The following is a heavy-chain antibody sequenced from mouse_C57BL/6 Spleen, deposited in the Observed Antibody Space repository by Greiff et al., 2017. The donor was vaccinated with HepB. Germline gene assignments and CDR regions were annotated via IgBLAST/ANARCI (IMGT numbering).Heavy chain of an antibody. CDR2: ISYDGSN. CDR3: ARGEDLPDY. V-gene: IGHV3-6*01. J-gene: IGHJ2*01. CDR1: GYSITSGYY. D-gene: IGHD2-1*01. Sequence: EVQLVESGPGLVKPSQSLSLTCSVPGYSITSGYYWNWIRQFPGNKLEWMGYISYDGSNNYNPSLKNRISITRDTSKNQFFLKLNSVTTEDTATYYCARGEDLPDYWGQGTTLTVSS.